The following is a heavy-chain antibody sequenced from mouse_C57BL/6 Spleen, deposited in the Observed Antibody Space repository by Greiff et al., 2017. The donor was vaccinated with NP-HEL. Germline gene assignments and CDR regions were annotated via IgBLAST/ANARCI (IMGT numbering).Heavy chain of an antibody. CDR1: GFTFSSYG. CDR3: AREGYDRTWFAY. Sequence: EVQLVESGGDLVKPGGSLKLSCAASGFTFSSYGMSWVRQTPDKRLEWVATISSGGSYTYYPDSVKGRFTISRDNAKNTLYLQMSSLKSEDTAMYYCAREGYDRTWFAYWGQGTLVTVSA. V-gene: IGHV5-6*01. CDR2: ISSGGSYT. D-gene: IGHD2-2*01. J-gene: IGHJ3*01.